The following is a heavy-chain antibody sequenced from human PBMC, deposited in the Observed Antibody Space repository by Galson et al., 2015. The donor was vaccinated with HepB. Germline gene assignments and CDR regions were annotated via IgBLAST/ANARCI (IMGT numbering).Heavy chain of an antibody. CDR3: AKEGSPYYNSSGMDV. D-gene: IGHD3-10*01. CDR1: GFTFSNYG. Sequence: LRLSCAASGFTFSNYGMHWVRQAPGKGLDWVAMISFDGSNKFYADSVKGRFTISRDNSKNTLYLQMKSLGAEDAAVYYCAKEGSPYYNSSGMDVWGQGTTVTVSS. V-gene: IGHV3-30*18. J-gene: IGHJ6*02. CDR2: ISFDGSNK.